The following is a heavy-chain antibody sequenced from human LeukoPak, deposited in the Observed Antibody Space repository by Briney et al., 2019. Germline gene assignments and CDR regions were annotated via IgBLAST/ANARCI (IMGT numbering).Heavy chain of an antibody. Sequence: GASVKVSCKASGYTFTGYYMHWVRQAPGKGLEWVSAISGSGGSTYYADSVKGRFTISRDNSKNKLYLQMNSLRAEDTAVYYCANEAAHRWPYFDYWGQGTLVTVSS. D-gene: IGHD2-15*01. CDR3: ANEAAHRWPYFDY. J-gene: IGHJ4*02. CDR1: GYTFTGYY. V-gene: IGHV3-23*01. CDR2: ISGSGGST.